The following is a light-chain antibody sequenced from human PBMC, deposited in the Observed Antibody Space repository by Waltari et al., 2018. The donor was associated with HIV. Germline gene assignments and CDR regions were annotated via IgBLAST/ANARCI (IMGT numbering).Light chain of an antibody. CDR1: TWAKQY. CDR3: QSIDSGGTFV. CDR2: QDT. V-gene: IGLV3-25*03. J-gene: IGLJ1*01. Sequence: SYELTQAPSVSVSPGQTARITCSGDTWAKQYAYWDQQKPGQAPELVMYQDTERPSVIPGRFSGSRSGTTVTLTISRVQAADEADYYCQSIDSGGTFVFGTGTKVTVL.